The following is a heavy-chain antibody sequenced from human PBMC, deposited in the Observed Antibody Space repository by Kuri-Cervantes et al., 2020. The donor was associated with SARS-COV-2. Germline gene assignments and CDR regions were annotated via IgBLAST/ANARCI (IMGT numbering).Heavy chain of an antibody. V-gene: IGHV4-39*02. D-gene: IGHD2-8*02. CDR1: CGPISSSGHY. CDR2: IYFSGST. Sequence: PCSVSCGPISSSGHYWGWVRQPPGKGLEWIGSIYFSGSTYYTPSLKSRVTISVDTSKNQFSLKLTSVTATDTAVYYCARGEGIVLVVYALAFDIWGQGTMVTVSS. CDR3: ARGEGIVLVVYALAFDI. J-gene: IGHJ3*02.